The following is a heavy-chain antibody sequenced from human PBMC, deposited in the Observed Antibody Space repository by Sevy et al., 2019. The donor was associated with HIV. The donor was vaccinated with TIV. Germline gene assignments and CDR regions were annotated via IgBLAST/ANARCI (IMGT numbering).Heavy chain of an antibody. J-gene: IGHJ3*02. V-gene: IGHV3-30*02. CDR3: AKLGSTTLTTSDAFDI. CDR2: IRYDGTTK. D-gene: IGHD4-17*01. CDR1: GFTFSSSG. Sequence: GGSLRLSCAASGFTFSSSGMHWVRQAPGKGLEWVTFIRYDGTTKYYADSVKGRFTISGDNSKSTLYLQMNSLRDEDTGVYFCAKLGSTTLTTSDAFDIWGQWTLVTVSS.